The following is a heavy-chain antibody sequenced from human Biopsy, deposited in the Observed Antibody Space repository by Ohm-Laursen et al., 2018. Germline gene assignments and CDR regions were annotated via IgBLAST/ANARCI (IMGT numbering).Heavy chain of an antibody. V-gene: IGHV4-59*11. J-gene: IGHJ4*02. Sequence: SDTLSLTCPVSRGSFTGHYWSWIRQPPGKGLEWIGHISYTGYTSYNASLKSRVTISVDTSRNHFSLRLSSLTAADTAVYYCARGSNDFGGLYFPRWGQGTLLTVSS. D-gene: IGHD4-23*01. CDR3: ARGSNDFGGLYFPR. CDR1: RGSFTGHY. CDR2: ISYTGYT.